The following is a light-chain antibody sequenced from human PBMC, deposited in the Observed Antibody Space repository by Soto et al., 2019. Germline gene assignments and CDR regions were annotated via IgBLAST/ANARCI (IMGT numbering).Light chain of an antibody. Sequence: QSVLTQPPSVSGAPGQRVTISCTGSSSNIGAGYDVHGYQQLPGTAPKLLIYGNSNRPSGVPDRFSGSKSGTSASLAITGLQAEDEADYYCQSYDSSLSAVIFGGGTQLTVL. CDR3: QSYDSSLSAVI. CDR2: GNS. CDR1: SSNIGAGYD. J-gene: IGLJ2*01. V-gene: IGLV1-40*01.